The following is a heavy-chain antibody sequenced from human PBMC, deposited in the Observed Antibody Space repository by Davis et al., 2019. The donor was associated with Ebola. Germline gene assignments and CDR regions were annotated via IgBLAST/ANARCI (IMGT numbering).Heavy chain of an antibody. CDR2: INPNSGGS. Sequence: ASVKVSCKASGYTFTGYYMYWVRQAPGQGLEWMGWINPNSGGSSYAQKFQGRVTMTRDTSISTAYLDLTNLKSDDTAVYYCARDRFRGYYGMDVWGQGTTVAVSS. CDR3: ARDRFRGYYGMDV. J-gene: IGHJ6*02. CDR1: GYTFTGYY. V-gene: IGHV1-2*02. D-gene: IGHD3-10*01.